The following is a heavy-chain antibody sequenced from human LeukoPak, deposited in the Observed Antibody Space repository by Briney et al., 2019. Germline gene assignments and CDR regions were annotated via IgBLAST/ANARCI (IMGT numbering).Heavy chain of an antibody. CDR3: AREVGHDITILAGAFDI. CDR1: GGSISSGDYY. J-gene: IGHJ3*02. CDR2: IYYSGNT. Sequence: SETLSLTCTVSGGSISSGDYYWSWIRQPPGKGLEWTGYIYYSGNTYYNPSLKSRVSISADTSKNQFSLRLSSVTAADTAVYYCAREVGHDITILAGAFDIWGQGTMVTVSS. D-gene: IGHD3-3*01. V-gene: IGHV4-30-4*08.